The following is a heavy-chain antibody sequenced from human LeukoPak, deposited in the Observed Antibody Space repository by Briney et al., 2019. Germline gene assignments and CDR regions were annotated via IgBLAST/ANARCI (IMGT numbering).Heavy chain of an antibody. D-gene: IGHD2-2*01. J-gene: IGHJ4*02. Sequence: GSSVRVSCKASGCTFTGYYMHWVRQAPGQGLEWMGWINPNSGGTNYAQKFQGRVTMTRDTSISTAYMELSRLRSDDTAVYYCARGNKGPAADFDYWGQGTLVTVSS. CDR1: GCTFTGYY. CDR3: ARGNKGPAADFDY. V-gene: IGHV1-2*02. CDR2: INPNSGGT.